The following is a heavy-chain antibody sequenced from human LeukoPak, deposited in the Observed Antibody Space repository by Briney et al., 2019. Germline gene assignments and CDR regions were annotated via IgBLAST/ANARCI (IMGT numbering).Heavy chain of an antibody. CDR3: AKDQSPASGTHDALDI. D-gene: IGHD3-10*01. V-gene: IGHV3-23*01. Sequence: GGSLRLSCAASGFTVSSNYMSWVRQAPGKGLEWVAAISVRGDSTYYADSVKGRFTISRDNSKKTLSLQMNSLRAEDTAVYYCAKDQSPASGTHDALDIWGQGTMVTVSS. CDR1: GFTVSSNY. J-gene: IGHJ3*02. CDR2: ISVRGDST.